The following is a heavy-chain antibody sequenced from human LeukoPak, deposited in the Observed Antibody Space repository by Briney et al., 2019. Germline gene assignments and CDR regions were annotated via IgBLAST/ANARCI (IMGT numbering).Heavy chain of an antibody. CDR3: NIDVCGGSYPFDY. Sequence: GGSLRLSCAASGFTFSNAWMSWVRQAPGKGLEWVGRIKSKTDGGTTDYAAPVKGRFTISRDDSNNIMYLQMNSLKTEDTAVYYCNIDVCGGSYPFDYWGQGALVTVSS. J-gene: IGHJ4*02. V-gene: IGHV3-15*01. CDR2: IKSKTDGGTT. CDR1: GFTFSNAW. D-gene: IGHD2-21*01.